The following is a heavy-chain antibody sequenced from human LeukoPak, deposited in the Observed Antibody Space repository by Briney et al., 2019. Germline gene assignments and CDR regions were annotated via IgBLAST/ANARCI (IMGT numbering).Heavy chain of an antibody. CDR2: IKWNGGST. CDR1: GFTFDDYG. J-gene: IGHJ6*03. V-gene: IGHV3-20*04. CDR3: ARSGCSSTSCYYYYYYMDV. Sequence: GASLRLSCAASGFTFDDYGMSWVLQAQGKGLESVSGIKWNGGSTGYADSVKGRFTISRDNAKNSLYLQMNSLRAEDTALYYCARSGCSSTSCYYYYYYMDVWGKGTTVTVSS. D-gene: IGHD2-2*01.